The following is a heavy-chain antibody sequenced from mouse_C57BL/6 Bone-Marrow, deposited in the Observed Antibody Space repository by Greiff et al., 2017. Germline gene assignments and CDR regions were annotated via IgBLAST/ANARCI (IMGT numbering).Heavy chain of an antibody. V-gene: IGHV10-1*01. J-gene: IGHJ1*03. CDR1: GFSFNTYA. CDR2: IRSKSNNYAT. Sequence: EVKLVESGGGLVQPKGSLKLSCAASGFSFNTYAMNWVRQDPGKGLEWVARIRSKSNNYATYYADSVKDRFTISRDDSESMLYLQMNNLKTEDTAMYYCVRHNYAGWYFDVWGTGTTVTVSS. D-gene: IGHD2-1*01. CDR3: VRHNYAGWYFDV.